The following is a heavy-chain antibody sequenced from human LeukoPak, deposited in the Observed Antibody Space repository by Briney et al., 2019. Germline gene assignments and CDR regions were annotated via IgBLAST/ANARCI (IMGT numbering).Heavy chain of an antibody. CDR3: ARAASYSYGDY. J-gene: IGHJ4*02. Sequence: GASVKVSCKASGYTFTSYGISWVRQAPGQGLEWMGIINPSGGSTSYAQKFQGRVTMTRDMSTSTVYMELSSLRSEDTAVYYCARAASYSYGDYWGQGTLVTVSS. CDR1: GYTFTSYG. D-gene: IGHD5-18*01. CDR2: INPSGGST. V-gene: IGHV1-46*01.